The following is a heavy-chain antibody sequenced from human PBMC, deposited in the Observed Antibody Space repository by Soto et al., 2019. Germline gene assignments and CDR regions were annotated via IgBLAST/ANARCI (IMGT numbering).Heavy chain of an antibody. CDR3: ARVRITMVRGVIITSREYFDY. CDR2: INHSGST. D-gene: IGHD3-10*01. Sequence: QVQLQQWGAGLLKPSETLSLTCAVYGGSFSGYYWSWIRQPPGKGLEWIGEINHSGSTNYNPSLKSRVTISVDTSKNQFSLKLSSVTAADTAVYYCARVRITMVRGVIITSREYFDYWGQGTLVTVSS. V-gene: IGHV4-34*01. J-gene: IGHJ4*02. CDR1: GGSFSGYY.